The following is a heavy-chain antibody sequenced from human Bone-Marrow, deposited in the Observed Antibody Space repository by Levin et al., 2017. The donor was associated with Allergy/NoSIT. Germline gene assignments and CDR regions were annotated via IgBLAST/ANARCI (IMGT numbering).Heavy chain of an antibody. CDR1: GYTFTNYF. CDR3: ARVRIPANDAFDI. D-gene: IGHD2-15*01. CDR2: INPLTGAT. J-gene: IGHJ3*02. Sequence: NTGGSLRLSCKTSGYTFTNYFLHWVRQAPGQGLEWMGRINPLTGATDSAQTFQGRVTMTRDTSISTAYMELRRLTSDDTAVYFCARVRIPANDAFDIWGQGTMVTVSS. V-gene: IGHV1-2*06.